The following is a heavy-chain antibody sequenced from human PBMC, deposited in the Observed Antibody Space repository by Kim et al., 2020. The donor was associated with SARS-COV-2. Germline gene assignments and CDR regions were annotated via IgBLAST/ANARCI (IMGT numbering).Heavy chain of an antibody. V-gene: IGHV3-21*01. CDR1: GFTFSSYS. CDR3: ARELSSSASDRYFDY. CDR2: ISSSSSYI. Sequence: GGSLRLSCAASGFTFSSYSMNWVRQAPGKGLEWVSSISSSSSYIYYADSVKGRFTISRDNAKNSLYLQMNSLRAEDTAVYYCARELSSSASDRYFDYWGQGTLVTVSS. J-gene: IGHJ4*02. D-gene: IGHD6-25*01.